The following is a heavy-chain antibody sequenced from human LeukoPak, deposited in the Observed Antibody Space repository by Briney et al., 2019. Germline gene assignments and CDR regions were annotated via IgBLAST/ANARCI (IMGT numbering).Heavy chain of an antibody. CDR2: IKKDGSEI. Sequence: GGSLRLSCAASGFTFSSYWMSWVRQAPGKGLEWVATIKKDGSEIYYVDSVKGRLIISRDNANNSLYLQMNSLRAEDTAVYYCARLGGTSDCFDYWGQGNLVTVSS. V-gene: IGHV3-7*05. J-gene: IGHJ4*02. CDR1: GFTFSSYW. D-gene: IGHD4-23*01. CDR3: ARLGGTSDCFDY.